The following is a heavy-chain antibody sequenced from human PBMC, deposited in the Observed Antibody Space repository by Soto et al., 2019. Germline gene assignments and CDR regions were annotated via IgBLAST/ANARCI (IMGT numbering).Heavy chain of an antibody. CDR1: GFTFSNAG. Sequence: GGSLRLSCAASGFTFSNAGMNWVRQGPGKGLEWVVRMKSKGHGVTTDYAAHAKGIFMITRDDAENTVCLEMKSLKTDYTAIYYCATIPYHSDFGCWGPGIMVTVSS. CDR2: MKSKGHGVTT. J-gene: IGHJ5*01. CDR3: ATIPYHSDFGC. D-gene: IGHD5-18*01. V-gene: IGHV3-15*01.